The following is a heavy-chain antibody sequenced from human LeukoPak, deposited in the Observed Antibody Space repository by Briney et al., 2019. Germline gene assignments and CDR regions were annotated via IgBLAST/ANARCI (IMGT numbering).Heavy chain of an antibody. CDR1: GFTFTSSA. J-gene: IGHJ3*02. Sequence: SVKVSCKASGFTFTSSAMQWVRQARGQRLEWIGWIVVGSGNTNYAQKFQERVTITRDMSTSTAYMELSSLRSEDTAVYYCARGGSRNDAFDIWGQGTMVTVSS. V-gene: IGHV1-58*02. CDR3: ARGGSRNDAFDI. CDR2: IVVGSGNT. D-gene: IGHD1-14*01.